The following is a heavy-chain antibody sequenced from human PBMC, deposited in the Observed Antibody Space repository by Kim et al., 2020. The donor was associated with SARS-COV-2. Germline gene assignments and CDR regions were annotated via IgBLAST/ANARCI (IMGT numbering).Heavy chain of an antibody. CDR3: SGDRGSQYDY. Sequence: GGSLRLSCAASGFTVSSNYMSWVRQAPGKGLEWVSVIYSGGSTYYSDAAESGCTISRSNSKNTLYHQMNSLRAEEAAVDYYSGDRGSQYDYWGQGTLVTV. CDR2: IYSGGST. V-gene: IGHV3-66*01. D-gene: IGHD1-26*01. CDR1: GFTVSSNY. J-gene: IGHJ4*02.